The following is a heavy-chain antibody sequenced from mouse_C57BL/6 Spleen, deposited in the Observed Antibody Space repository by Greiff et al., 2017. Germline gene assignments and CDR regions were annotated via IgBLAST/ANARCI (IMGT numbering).Heavy chain of an antibody. CDR2: IYPGDGDT. Sequence: QVQLQQSGPELVKPGASVKISCKASGYAFSSSWMNWVKQRPGKGLEWIGRIYPGDGDTNYNGKFKGKATLTADKSSSTAYMQLSSLTSEDSAVYFCARPYYYGPFAYWGQGTLVTVSA. CDR1: GYAFSSSW. CDR3: ARPYYYGPFAY. J-gene: IGHJ3*01. D-gene: IGHD1-1*01. V-gene: IGHV1-82*01.